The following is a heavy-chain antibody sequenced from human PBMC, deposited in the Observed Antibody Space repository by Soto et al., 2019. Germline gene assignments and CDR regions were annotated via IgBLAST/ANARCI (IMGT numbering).Heavy chain of an antibody. J-gene: IGHJ6*02. V-gene: IGHV3-23*01. D-gene: IGHD3-22*01. CDR3: AKDLYYYHSSGLMDV. Sequence: GGSLRLSCAASGFTFSSYAMSWVRQAPGKGLEWVSAISGSGGSTYYADSVKGRFTISRDNSKNTLYLQMNSLRAEDTAVYYCAKDLYYYHSSGLMDVRGQGATVTVSS. CDR1: GFTFSSYA. CDR2: ISGSGGST.